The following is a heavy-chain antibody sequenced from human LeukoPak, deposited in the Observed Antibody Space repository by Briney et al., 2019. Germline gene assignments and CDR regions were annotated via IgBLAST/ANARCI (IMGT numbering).Heavy chain of an antibody. J-gene: IGHJ4*02. D-gene: IGHD2-2*01. CDR2: INHSGST. V-gene: IGHV4-34*01. CDR1: GGSFSGYS. Sequence: PSETLSLTCAVYGGSFSGYSWSWIRQPPGKGLEWIGEINHSGSTNYNPSLKSRVTMSVDTSKNQFSLKLSSVTAADTAVYYCATFDGAGYCSSTSCYSQGDYWGQGTLVTVSS. CDR3: ATFDGAGYCSSTSCYSQGDY.